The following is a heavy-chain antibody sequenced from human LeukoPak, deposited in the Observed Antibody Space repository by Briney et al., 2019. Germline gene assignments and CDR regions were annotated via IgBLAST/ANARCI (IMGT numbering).Heavy chain of an antibody. Sequence: GGSLRLSCAASGFTFSSYSMNWVRQAPGKGLEWVSSISSSSSYIYYADSVKGRFTISRDNAKNPLYLQMNSLRAEDTAVYYCARDPEGGDRLTPDYWGQGTLVTVSS. J-gene: IGHJ4*02. CDR1: GFTFSSYS. CDR2: ISSSSSYI. V-gene: IGHV3-21*01. D-gene: IGHD2-21*02. CDR3: ARDPEGGDRLTPDY.